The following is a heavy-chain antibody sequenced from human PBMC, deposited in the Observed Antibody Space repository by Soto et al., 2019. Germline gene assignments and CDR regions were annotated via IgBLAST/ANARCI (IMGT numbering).Heavy chain of an antibody. V-gene: IGHV3-13*01. CDR3: ARGDFFGSGSFDY. J-gene: IGHJ4*02. CDR1: GFSFSSYD. D-gene: IGHD3-10*01. CDR2: IGIAFNT. Sequence: EVQLVESGGGFVQPGGSLRLSCAASGFSFSSYDMQWVRQVRGKGLEWVSSIGIAFNTYYSDSVKGRFTLSRENAKNSLYLQMNSLTAGDTAVYYCARGDFFGSGSFDYWGQGALVTVSS.